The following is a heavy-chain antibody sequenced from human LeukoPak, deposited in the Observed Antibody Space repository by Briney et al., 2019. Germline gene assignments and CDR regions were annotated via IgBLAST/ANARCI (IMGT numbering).Heavy chain of an antibody. CDR2: ISPILGIA. CDR3: ARQDSSGYYLIDD. D-gene: IGHD3-22*01. J-gene: IGHJ4*02. CDR1: GGTFSSYA. Sequence: SSKDFSRDSGGTFSSYALSWVRQALGQGLEGMGGISPILGIANYAQDLQGSVTITADKSTNTACMELSSLRSEDTAVYYCARQDSSGYYLIDDWCQGTLVTVSS. V-gene: IGHV1-69*04.